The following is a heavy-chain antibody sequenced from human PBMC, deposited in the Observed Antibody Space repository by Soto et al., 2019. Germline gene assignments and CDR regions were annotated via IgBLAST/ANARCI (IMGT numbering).Heavy chain of an antibody. J-gene: IGHJ4*02. Sequence: ASVKVSCKVSGYTLTELSMHWVLQAPRKGLEWMGGFDPEDGETIYAQKFQGRVTMTEDTSTDTAYMELSSLRSEDTAVYYCATDSGYGSGSYDGFDYWGQGTLVTVSS. CDR2: FDPEDGET. CDR1: GYTLTELS. D-gene: IGHD3-10*01. CDR3: ATDSGYGSGSYDGFDY. V-gene: IGHV1-24*01.